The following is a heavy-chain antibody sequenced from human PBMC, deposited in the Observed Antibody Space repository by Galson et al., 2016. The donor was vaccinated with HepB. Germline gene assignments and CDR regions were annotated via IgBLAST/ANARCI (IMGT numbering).Heavy chain of an antibody. Sequence: SLRLSCAASGFSFSSYVMHWVRQAPGKGLEGVAIISYDGGNKFYADSVKDRFTISRDNSKNTLYLQMNSLRVEDTALYYCARSDSGYDSFDYWGQGTLVTVSS. V-gene: IGHV3-30*04. CDR2: ISYDGGNK. CDR1: GFSFSSYV. J-gene: IGHJ4*02. CDR3: ARSDSGYDSFDY. D-gene: IGHD5-12*01.